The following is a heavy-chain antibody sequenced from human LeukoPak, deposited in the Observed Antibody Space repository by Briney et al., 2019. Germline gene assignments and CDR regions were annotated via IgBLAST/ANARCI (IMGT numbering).Heavy chain of an antibody. J-gene: IGHJ5*02. D-gene: IGHD3-3*01. CDR3: ARGGITIFGVVIKSCNWFDP. CDR2: IIPIFGTA. V-gene: IGHV1-69*13. Sequence: GASVQVSCKASGGTFSSYAISWVRQAPGQGLEWMGGIIPIFGTANYAQKFQGRVTITADESTSTAYMELSSLRPEDTAVYYCARGGITIFGVVIKSCNWFDPWGQGALVTVSS. CDR1: GGTFSSYA.